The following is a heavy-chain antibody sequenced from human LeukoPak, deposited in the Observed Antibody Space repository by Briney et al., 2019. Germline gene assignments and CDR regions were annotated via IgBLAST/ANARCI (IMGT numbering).Heavy chain of an antibody. V-gene: IGHV4-61*08. CDR2: IYHSGST. CDR3: ARRTYSSGFDYIDY. J-gene: IGHJ4*02. Sequence: SETLSLTCTVSGGSISSGGYYWSWIRQHPGKGLEWIGYIYHSGSTSYNPSLKSRVTISVDTSKSQFSLKLSSVIAADTAVYYCARRTYSSGFDYIDYWGQGTLVTVSS. CDR1: GGSISSGGYY. D-gene: IGHD6-19*01.